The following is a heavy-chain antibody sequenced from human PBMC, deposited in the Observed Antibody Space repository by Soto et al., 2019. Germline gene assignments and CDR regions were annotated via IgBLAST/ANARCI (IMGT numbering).Heavy chain of an antibody. CDR1: GFTFSSYA. J-gene: IGHJ6*02. Sequence: EVQLLESGGGLVQPGGSLRLSCAASGFTFSSYAMSWVRQAPGKGLEWVSAISGSGGSTYYADSVKGRFSISRDNSKNTLYLQVNSLRAEDTAVYYCAKVQGAERLFEKYYYYYGMVVWGQGTTVTVSS. V-gene: IGHV3-23*01. CDR3: AKVQGAERLFEKYYYYYGMVV. D-gene: IGHD1-26*01. CDR2: ISGSGGST.